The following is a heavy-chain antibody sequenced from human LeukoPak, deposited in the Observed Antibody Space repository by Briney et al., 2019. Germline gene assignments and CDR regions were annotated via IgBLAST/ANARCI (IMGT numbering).Heavy chain of an antibody. V-gene: IGHV3-33*01. CDR2: VWYDGNNK. Sequence: GGSLRLSCAASGFTFRSYGMPWVRQAPGKGLEWVAIVWYDGNNKYYADSVKGRFTVSRDNSKDTVSLQLNSLRAEDTAVYYCARGSEAAAGAFDYWGPGALVTGPS. CDR1: GFTFRSYG. J-gene: IGHJ4*02. D-gene: IGHD6-25*01. CDR3: ARGSEAAAGAFDY.